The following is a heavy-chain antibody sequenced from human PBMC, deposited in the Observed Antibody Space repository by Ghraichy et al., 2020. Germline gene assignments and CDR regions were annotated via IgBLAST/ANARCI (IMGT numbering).Heavy chain of an antibody. V-gene: IGHV3-23*01. Sequence: GESLNISCAASGFTFGSYAMSWVRQAPGKGLEWVSGIGGTASGANTFYADSVKGRFAISRDNSKNTLYLLMNSLRVEDTAIYYCAKRDYSRYYHGLDAFDLWGQGTMVTVSS. CDR2: IGGTASGANT. D-gene: IGHD2-2*01. CDR1: GFTFGSYA. CDR3: AKRDYSRYYHGLDAFDL. J-gene: IGHJ3*01.